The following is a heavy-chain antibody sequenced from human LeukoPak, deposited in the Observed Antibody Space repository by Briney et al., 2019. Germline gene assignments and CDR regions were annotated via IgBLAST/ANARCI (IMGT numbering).Heavy chain of an antibody. CDR2: MNPNSGNT. CDR3: ARGVGSERDAFDI. J-gene: IGHJ3*02. Sequence: ASEKVSCKASGYTFTSYDINWVRQATGQGLEWMRWMNPNSGNTGYAQKFQGRVTMTRNTSISTAYMELSSLRSEDTAVYYCARGVGSERDAFDIWGQGTMVTVSS. D-gene: IGHD3-10*01. CDR1: GYTFTSYD. V-gene: IGHV1-8*01.